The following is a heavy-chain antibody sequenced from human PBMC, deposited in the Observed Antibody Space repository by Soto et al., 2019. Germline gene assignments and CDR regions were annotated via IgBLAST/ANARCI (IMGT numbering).Heavy chain of an antibody. D-gene: IGHD6-13*01. Sequence: QVQLQESGPGLVKPSQTLSLTCTVSGGSISSGGYYWSWIRQHPGKGLDWIGYIYYSGSTYYNPSLKSRVNISVDTSKNQFSLKLSSVTAAVTAVYYCAREVAAAGRPYEFYYWGQGTLVTVCS. CDR3: AREVAAAGRPYEFYY. V-gene: IGHV4-31*03. J-gene: IGHJ4*02. CDR1: GGSISSGGYY. CDR2: IYYSGST.